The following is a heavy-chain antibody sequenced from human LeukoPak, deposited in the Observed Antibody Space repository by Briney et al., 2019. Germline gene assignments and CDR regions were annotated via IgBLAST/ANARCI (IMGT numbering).Heavy chain of an antibody. CDR3: ARHKGDFVMDYGMDV. CDR1: GGSISSSSYY. J-gene: IGHJ6*02. D-gene: IGHD3-3*01. Sequence: SETLSLTCTVSGGSISSSSYYWGWIRQPPGKGLEWIGSIYYSGSTYYNPSLKGRVTISVDTSKNQFSLKLSSVTAADTAVYYCARHKGDFVMDYGMDVWGQGTTVTVSS. CDR2: IYYSGST. V-gene: IGHV4-39*01.